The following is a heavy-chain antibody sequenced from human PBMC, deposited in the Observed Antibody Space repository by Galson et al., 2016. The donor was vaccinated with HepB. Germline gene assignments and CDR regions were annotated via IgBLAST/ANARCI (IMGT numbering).Heavy chain of an antibody. CDR2: IYWDGDK. Sequence: PALVKPTQTLTLTCTFSGFSLSTSGVGVGWIRQPPGKALEWLALIYWDGDKLYSPSLKSRLTITKDTSKNQVFLTMTNMDPVDTAKYYCVTGNCSGGSCYQSDYWGQGTLVTVSS. CDR3: VTGNCSGGSCYQSDY. V-gene: IGHV2-5*02. J-gene: IGHJ4*02. D-gene: IGHD2-15*01. CDR1: GFSLSTSGVG.